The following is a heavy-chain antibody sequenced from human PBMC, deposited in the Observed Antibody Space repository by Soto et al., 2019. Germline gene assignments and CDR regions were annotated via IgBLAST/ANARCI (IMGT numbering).Heavy chain of an antibody. V-gene: IGHV1-3*04. CDR1: GYIFTSYS. Sequence: EASVKVSCKASGYIFTSYSMHWVRQAPGQRLEWMGWINTANSKTKYSEKFQGRVTIARDTSASTAYMDLSSLRSEDTAVYFCARMSAHYSSGWYYFDSWGQGTLVTVSS. J-gene: IGHJ4*02. CDR3: ARMSAHYSSGWYYFDS. D-gene: IGHD6-19*01. CDR2: INTANSKT.